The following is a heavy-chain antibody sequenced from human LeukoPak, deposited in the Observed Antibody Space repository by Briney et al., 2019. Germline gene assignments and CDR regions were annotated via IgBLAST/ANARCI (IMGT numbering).Heavy chain of an antibody. J-gene: IGHJ6*01. Sequence: GESLEMSGKGSDSNFTSYWISWLRQLPGKGLEWTGRIDPSDSYTNTGPSFQGHVTISADRSISTAYLQWSSLKASDTAMYYCARRRDYYYYGMDVCGQGSTVTASS. CDR3: ARRRDYYYYGMDV. CDR2: IDPSDSYT. V-gene: IGHV5-10-1*01. CDR1: DSNFTSYW.